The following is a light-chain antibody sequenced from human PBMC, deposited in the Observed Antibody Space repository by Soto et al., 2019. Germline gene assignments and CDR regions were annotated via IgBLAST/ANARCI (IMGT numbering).Light chain of an antibody. CDR1: QDINDY. CDR3: QQYKSYPLT. V-gene: IGKV1-16*02. CDR2: GAS. J-gene: IGKJ4*01. Sequence: DIQMTQSPSSLSASVGDRVTITCRASQDINDYLAWFQQRPGKAPKSLIYGASTLQSGVPSKFSGSGSGTDFTLNISSLQPEDFATYYCQQYKSYPLTFGGGTKVEIK.